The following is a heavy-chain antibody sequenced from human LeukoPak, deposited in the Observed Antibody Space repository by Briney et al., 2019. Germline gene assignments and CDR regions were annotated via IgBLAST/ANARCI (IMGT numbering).Heavy chain of an antibody. J-gene: IGHJ5*02. CDR3: ARVQYQLLFEGNWFDP. V-gene: IGHV1-2*06. CDR2: INPNSGDT. D-gene: IGHD2-2*01. CDR1: GYTFSGYY. Sequence: AAVKVSCKASGYTFSGYYIHGVPPAPGQGLEWMGRINPNSGDTHYAQKFQGRVTMTRDTSSSTAYMDLNSLISDDTAVYYCARVQYQLLFEGNWFDPWGQGTLVTVSS.